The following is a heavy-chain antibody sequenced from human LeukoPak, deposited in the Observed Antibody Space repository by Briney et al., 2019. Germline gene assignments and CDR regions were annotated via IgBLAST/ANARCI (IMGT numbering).Heavy chain of an antibody. CDR3: ARDLSYGDYEISGY. CDR2: ISGSGGST. J-gene: IGHJ4*02. Sequence: GGSLRLSCAASGFTFSSNAMSWVRQAPGKGLEWVSAISGSGGSTYYGDSVKGRFTISRDNAKNSLYLQMNSLRPEDTAVYYCARDLSYGDYEISGYWGQGTLVTVSS. CDR1: GFTFSSNA. D-gene: IGHD4-17*01. V-gene: IGHV3-23*01.